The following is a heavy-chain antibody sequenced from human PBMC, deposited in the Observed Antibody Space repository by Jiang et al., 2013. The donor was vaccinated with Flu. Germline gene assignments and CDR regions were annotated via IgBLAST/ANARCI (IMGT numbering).Heavy chain of an antibody. V-gene: IGHV4-31*02. J-gene: IGHJ4*02. Sequence: GKGLEWIGYIYYSGSTYYNPSLKSRVTISVDTSKNQFSLKLSSVTAADTAVYYCARTSRNIVVVVAATNYYFDYWGQGTLVTVSS. CDR2: IYYSGST. CDR3: ARTSRNIVVVVAATNYYFDY. D-gene: IGHD2-15*01.